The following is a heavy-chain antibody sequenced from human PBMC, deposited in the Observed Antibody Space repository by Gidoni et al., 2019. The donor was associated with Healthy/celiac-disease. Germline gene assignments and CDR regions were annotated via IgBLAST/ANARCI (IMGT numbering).Heavy chain of an antibody. CDR2: ISGSGGST. J-gene: IGHJ6*02. CDR1: GFPFSRFA. Sequence: VQLLESGGGLVQPGGSLRLSCAASGFPFSRFAMSWVRQAPGKGLEWVSAISGSGGSTYYADSVKGRFTISRDNSKNTLYLQMNSLRAEDTAVYYCAKVYDFWSGYYIYYYYGMDVWGQGTTVTVSS. CDR3: AKVYDFWSGYYIYYYYGMDV. D-gene: IGHD3-3*01. V-gene: IGHV3-23*01.